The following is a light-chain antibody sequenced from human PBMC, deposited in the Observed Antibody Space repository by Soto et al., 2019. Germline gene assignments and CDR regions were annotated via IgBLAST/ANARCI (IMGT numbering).Light chain of an antibody. CDR2: KAS. Sequence: DIQLTQSPSTLSGSVGDRVTITCRASKTISSWLAWYQQKPGKAPKLLIYKASTFKREVPTRFSGSGSGTEVTFTSSSLQTDDFATYYGQHYNSYSEAFGQGTKVELK. J-gene: IGKJ1*01. V-gene: IGKV1-5*03. CDR3: QHYNSYSEA. CDR1: KTISSW.